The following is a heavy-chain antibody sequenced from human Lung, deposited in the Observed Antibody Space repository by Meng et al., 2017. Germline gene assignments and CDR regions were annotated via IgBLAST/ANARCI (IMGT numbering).Heavy chain of an antibody. CDR1: GGSFSDYY. CDR2: INHSGST. V-gene: IGHV4-34*01. CDR3: ARGPTTMAHDFDY. D-gene: IGHD4-11*01. J-gene: IGHJ4*02. Sequence: GQRQQGGGGRLMPSETLSLTCVVSGGSFSDYYWSWIRQPPGKGLEWIGEINHSGSTNYNPSLESRATIAVDTSQNNLSLQLSSVTAADSAVYYCARGPTTMAHDFDYWGQGTLVTVSS.